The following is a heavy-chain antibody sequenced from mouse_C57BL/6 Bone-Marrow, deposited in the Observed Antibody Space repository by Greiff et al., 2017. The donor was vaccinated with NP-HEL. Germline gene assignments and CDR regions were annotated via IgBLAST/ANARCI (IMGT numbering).Heavy chain of an antibody. CDR3: ARWEVGDY. CDR2: IDPSDSYT. CDR1: GYTFTSYW. J-gene: IGHJ2*01. Sequence: QVQLKQPGAELVRPGTSVKLSCKASGYTFTSYWMHWVKQRPGQGLEWIGVIDPSDSYTNYNQKFKGKATLTVDTSSSTAYMQLSSLTSEDSAVYYCARWEVGDYWGQGTTLTVSS. D-gene: IGHD1-1*01. V-gene: IGHV1-59*01.